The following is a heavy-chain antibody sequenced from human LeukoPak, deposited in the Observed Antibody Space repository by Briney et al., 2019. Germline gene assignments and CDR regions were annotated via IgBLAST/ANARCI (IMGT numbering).Heavy chain of an antibody. D-gene: IGHD2-2*01. V-gene: IGHV5-51*01. CDR2: IYPGDSDT. J-gene: IGHJ6*03. Sequence: GESLKISCKGSGYSFTSYWIGRVRQMPGKGLEWMGIIYPGDSDTRYSPSFQGQVTISADKSISTAYLQWSSLKASDTAMYYCARQRVVPAAKGDYYYYMDVWGKGTTVTVSS. CDR1: GYSFTSYW. CDR3: ARQRVVPAAKGDYYYYMDV.